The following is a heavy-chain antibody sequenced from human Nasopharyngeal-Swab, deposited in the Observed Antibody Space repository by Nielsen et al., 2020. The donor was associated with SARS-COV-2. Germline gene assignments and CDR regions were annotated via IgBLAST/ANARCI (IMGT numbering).Heavy chain of an antibody. V-gene: IGHV3-66*01. CDR3: AREGMVYAMWEADGMDV. CDR1: GFTVSSNY. CDR2: IYSGGST. J-gene: IGHJ6*02. Sequence: GESLKISCAASGFTVSSNYMSWVRQAPGKGLEWVSVIYSGGSTYYADSVKGRFTISRDNSKNTLYLQMNSLRAEDTAVYYCAREGMVYAMWEADGMDVWGQGTTVTVSS. D-gene: IGHD2-8*01.